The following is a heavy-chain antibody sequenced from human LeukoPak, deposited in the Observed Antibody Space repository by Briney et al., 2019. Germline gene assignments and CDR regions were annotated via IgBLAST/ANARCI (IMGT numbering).Heavy chain of an antibody. V-gene: IGHV4-59*12. CDR2: IYYTGST. D-gene: IGHD2-15*01. J-gene: IGHJ5*02. CDR3: ARGASPFEVAAEEWFDP. Sequence: SETLSLTCSVSGGSLSTYYWSWIRQPPGKGLEWIGYIYYTGSTDSNPSLKSRVTISIDTSKNQFSLKLSSVTAADTAVYYCARGASPFEVAAEEWFDPWGQGTLVTVSS. CDR1: GGSLSTYY.